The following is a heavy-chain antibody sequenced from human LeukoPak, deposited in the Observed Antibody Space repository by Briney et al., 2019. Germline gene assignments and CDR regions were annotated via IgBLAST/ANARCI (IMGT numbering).Heavy chain of an antibody. Sequence: PSETLSLTCTVSGGSISSYYWSWIRQPPGKGLEWIGYIYHSGSTYYNPSLKSRVTISVDRSKNQFSLKLSSVTAADTAVYYCAREGGAAAADAFDIWGQGTMVTVSS. CDR1: GGSISSYY. J-gene: IGHJ3*02. CDR3: AREGGAAAADAFDI. V-gene: IGHV4-59*12. CDR2: IYHSGST. D-gene: IGHD6-13*01.